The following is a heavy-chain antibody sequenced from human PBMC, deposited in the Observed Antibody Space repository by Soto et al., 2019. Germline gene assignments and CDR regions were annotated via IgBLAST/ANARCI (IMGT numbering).Heavy chain of an antibody. CDR2: IRHSGGT. CDR3: VRNGYYSVDY. J-gene: IGHJ4*01. CDR1: GASISSHDW. D-gene: IGHD3-3*01. Sequence: QVQLQESGPGLVKPSGTLSLTCAVSGASISSHDWWSWVRQPPNKGLEWIAEIRHSGGTNYNPSLMTRTTISVDNSKNQFSLKLISATAADTAVYYCVRNGYYSVDYWGHGTLVSVSS. V-gene: IGHV4-4*02.